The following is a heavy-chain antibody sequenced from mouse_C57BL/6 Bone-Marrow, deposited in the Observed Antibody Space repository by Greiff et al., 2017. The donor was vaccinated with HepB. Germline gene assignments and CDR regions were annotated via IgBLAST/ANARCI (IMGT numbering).Heavy chain of an antibody. CDR3: TGIYDGYYLGLFDY. CDR2: IRNKANNHAT. D-gene: IGHD2-3*01. CDR1: GFTFSDAW. Sequence: EVMLVESGGGLVQPGGSMKLSCAASGFTFSDAWMDWVRQSPEKGLEWVAEIRNKANNHATYYAESVKGRFTISGDDSKSSVYLQMNSLRAEDTGIYYCTGIYDGYYLGLFDYWGQGTTLTVSS. V-gene: IGHV6-6*01. J-gene: IGHJ2*01.